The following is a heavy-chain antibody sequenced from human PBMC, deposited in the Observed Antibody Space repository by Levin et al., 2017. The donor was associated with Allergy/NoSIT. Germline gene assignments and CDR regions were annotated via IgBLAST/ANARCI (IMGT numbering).Heavy chain of an antibody. D-gene: IGHD3-22*01. CDR1: GFTFSSYN. CDR2: IGTAGKYI. CDR3: VGGSNTMIRADPLDY. V-gene: IGHV3-21*01. J-gene: IGHJ4*02. Sequence: GGSLRLSCTASGFTFSSYNMNWVRQALGKGLEWVSSIGTAGKYIYYADSVKGRFTIYGDNAKNSLYLQMNNLSAEDTAVYYGVGGSNTMIRADPLDYWGQGTLVTVSS.